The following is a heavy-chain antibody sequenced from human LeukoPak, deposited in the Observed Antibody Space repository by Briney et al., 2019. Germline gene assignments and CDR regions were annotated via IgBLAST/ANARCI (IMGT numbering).Heavy chain of an antibody. V-gene: IGHV4-39*01. CDR3: ARPHYYDSSGLYYFDN. D-gene: IGHD3-22*01. Sequence: SETLSLTCTVSGGSISSSSYYWGWIRQPPGKGLEWIGSMHYSGSTYHNPSLKSRVTISVDTSKNQFSLKLSSVTAADTAVYYCARPHYYDSSGLYYFDNWGQGTMVTVSS. J-gene: IGHJ3*02. CDR2: MHYSGST. CDR1: GGSISSSSYY.